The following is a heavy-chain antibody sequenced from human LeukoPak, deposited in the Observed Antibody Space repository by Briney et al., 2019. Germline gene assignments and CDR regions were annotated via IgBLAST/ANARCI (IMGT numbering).Heavy chain of an antibody. CDR1: EFTFSSYA. Sequence: GGSLRLSYAASEFTFSSYAMSWVRQAPGKGLEWVSCISASGGTTYYADSVKGRFTISRDNSRNTLYLQMNSLRAEDTAVYYCAKDLTGHTTPLFDYWGQGTLVIVSS. CDR3: AKDLTGHTTPLFDY. J-gene: IGHJ4*02. V-gene: IGHV3-23*01. D-gene: IGHD3-9*01. CDR2: ISASGGTT.